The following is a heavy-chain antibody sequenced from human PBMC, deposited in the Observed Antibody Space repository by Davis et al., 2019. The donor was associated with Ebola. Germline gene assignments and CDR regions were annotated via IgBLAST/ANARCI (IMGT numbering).Heavy chain of an antibody. CDR1: GGSFSGYY. CDR2: INHSGST. Sequence: SETLSLTCAVYGGSFSGYYWSWIRQPPGKGLEWIGEINHSGSTNYNPSLKSRVTISVDTSKNQFSLKLSSVTAADTAVYYCARGRYYYDSSGYWTYWGQGTLVTASS. CDR3: ARGRYYYDSSGYWTY. V-gene: IGHV4-34*01. D-gene: IGHD3-22*01. J-gene: IGHJ4*02.